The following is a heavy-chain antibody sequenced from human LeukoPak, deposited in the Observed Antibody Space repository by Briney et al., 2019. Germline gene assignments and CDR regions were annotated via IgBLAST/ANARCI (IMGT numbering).Heavy chain of an antibody. CDR2: IKQDGSEK. CDR3: AKEAWSSSFQATPDY. D-gene: IGHD6-13*01. CDR1: GFTFSSYW. Sequence: GGSLRLSCAASGFTFSSYWMSWVRQAPGKGLEWVANIKQDGSEKYYVDSVKGRFTISRDNAKNSLYLQMNSLRAEDTAVYYCAKEAWSSSFQATPDYWGQGTLVTVSS. J-gene: IGHJ4*02. V-gene: IGHV3-7*03.